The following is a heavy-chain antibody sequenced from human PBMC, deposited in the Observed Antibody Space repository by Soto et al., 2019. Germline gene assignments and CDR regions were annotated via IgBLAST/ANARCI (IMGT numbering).Heavy chain of an antibody. Sequence: PGGSLRLSCAASGFTVSSNYMSWVRQAPGKGLEWVSVIYSGGSTYYADSVKGRFTISRDNYKNTLYLQMNSLRAEDTAVYYCASFRQERYFDWLPIDYWGQGTLVTASS. CDR1: GFTVSSNY. CDR3: ASFRQERYFDWLPIDY. CDR2: IYSGGST. V-gene: IGHV3-53*01. D-gene: IGHD3-9*01. J-gene: IGHJ4*02.